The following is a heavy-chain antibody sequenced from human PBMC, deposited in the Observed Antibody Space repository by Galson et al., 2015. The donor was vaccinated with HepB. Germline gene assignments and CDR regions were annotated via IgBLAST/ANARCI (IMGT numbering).Heavy chain of an antibody. CDR1: GFTVSSNY. Sequence: SLRLSCAASGFTVSSNYMSWVRQAPGKGLEWVSVIYSGGSTYYADSVKGRFTISRDNSKNTLYLQMNSLRAEDTAVYYCARGNYYDSSGPLYDYWGQGTLVTVSS. J-gene: IGHJ4*02. CDR3: ARGNYYDSSGPLYDY. V-gene: IGHV3-53*01. D-gene: IGHD3-22*01. CDR2: IYSGGST.